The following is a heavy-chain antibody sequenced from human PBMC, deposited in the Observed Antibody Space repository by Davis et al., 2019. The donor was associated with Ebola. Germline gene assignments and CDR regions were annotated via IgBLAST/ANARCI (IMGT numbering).Heavy chain of an antibody. D-gene: IGHD5-18*01. CDR1: GYTFTSYY. Sequence: ASVKVSCKASGYTFTSYYMHWVRQAPGQGLEWMGIINPSGGSTSYAQKFQGRVTMTRDTSTSTAYMELRSLRSDDTAVYYCARALYGYSYGRYYYYYGMDVWGQGTTVTVSS. V-gene: IGHV1-46*01. CDR2: INPSGGST. CDR3: ARALYGYSYGRYYYYYGMDV. J-gene: IGHJ6*02.